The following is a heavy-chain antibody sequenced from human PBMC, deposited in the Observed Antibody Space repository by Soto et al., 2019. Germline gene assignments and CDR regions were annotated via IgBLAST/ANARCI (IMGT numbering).Heavy chain of an antibody. V-gene: IGHV4-59*01. J-gene: IGHJ5*02. CDR3: ARGLPRLGFHP. Sequence: SETLSLTYTVSGGSISSYYWSWIRQPPGKGLEWIGYIYYSGSTNYNPSLKSRVTISVDTSKNQFSLKLSSVTAADAAVYYCARGLPRLGFHPWGQGTLVTVSS. CDR2: IYYSGST. CDR1: GGSISSYY.